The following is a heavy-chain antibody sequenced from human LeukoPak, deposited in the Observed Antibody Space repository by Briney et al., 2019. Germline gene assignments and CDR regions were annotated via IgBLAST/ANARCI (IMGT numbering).Heavy chain of an antibody. CDR3: ARGRTTWDYYYYYMDV. CDR1: GGSISSYY. CDR2: IYYSGST. J-gene: IGHJ6*03. V-gene: IGHV4-59*01. D-gene: IGHD1-7*01. Sequence: PSETLSLTCTVSGGSISSYYWSWIRQPPGKGLEWIGYIYYSGSTNYNPSFKSRVTISVDTSKNQFSLKLSSVTAADTAVYYCARGRTTWDYYYYYMDVWGKGTTVTVSS.